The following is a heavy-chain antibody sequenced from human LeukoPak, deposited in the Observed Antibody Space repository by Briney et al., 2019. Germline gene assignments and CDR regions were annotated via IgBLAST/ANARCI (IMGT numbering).Heavy chain of an antibody. CDR3: ARADSSIAARPYYFDY. J-gene: IGHJ4*02. CDR1: GGSFSGYY. V-gene: IGHV4-34*01. Sequence: SETLSLTCAVYGGSFSGYYWSWIRQPPGEGLEWIGEINHSGSTNYNPSLKSRVTISVDTSKNQFSLKLSSVTAADTAVYYCARADSSIAARPYYFDYWGQGTLVTVSS. D-gene: IGHD6-6*01. CDR2: INHSGST.